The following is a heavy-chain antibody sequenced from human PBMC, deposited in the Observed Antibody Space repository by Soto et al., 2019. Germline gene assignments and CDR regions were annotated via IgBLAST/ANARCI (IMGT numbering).Heavy chain of an antibody. Sequence: EVQLLESGGGLVQPGGSLRLSCAASGFTFSSYAMSWVRQAPGKGLEWVSAISGSGGSTYYADSVKGRFTISRDNSKNTLYLQMNIVRAEDTAVYYCAKDQATRVAAAGAFDPWGQGTLVTVSS. V-gene: IGHV3-23*01. CDR2: ISGSGGST. J-gene: IGHJ5*02. CDR3: AKDQATRVAAAGAFDP. CDR1: GFTFSSYA. D-gene: IGHD6-13*01.